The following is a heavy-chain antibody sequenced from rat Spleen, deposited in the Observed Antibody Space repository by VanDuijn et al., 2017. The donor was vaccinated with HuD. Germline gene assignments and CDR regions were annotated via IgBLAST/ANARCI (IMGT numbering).Heavy chain of an antibody. CDR1: GLTFSNYG. Sequence: EVQLVESGGGLVQPGRSMKLSCAASGLTFSNYGMHWIRQAPKKGLEWIAMIYYDSTKMYYADTVRGRFTISRDNAESTLYLQMDSLRSEDTATYYCTRGGTPRGWGQGVMVTVSS. D-gene: IGHD3-2*01. CDR3: TRGGTPRG. CDR2: IYYDSTKM. V-gene: IGHV5-29*01. J-gene: IGHJ2*01.